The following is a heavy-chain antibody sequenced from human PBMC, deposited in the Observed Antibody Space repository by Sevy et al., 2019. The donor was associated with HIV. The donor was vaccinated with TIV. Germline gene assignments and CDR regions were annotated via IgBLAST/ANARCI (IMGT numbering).Heavy chain of an antibody. J-gene: IGHJ4*02. D-gene: IGHD6-25*01. CDR2: MSYSAFT. V-gene: IGHV4-59*13. CDR1: ADSINTYY. Sequence: SETLSLTCTVSADSINTYYYSWIRQPPGGGLEWIGFMSYSAFTNSNPSLKSRVTLSIDTSKNQISLKLTSVTAADTAIYYCASDQRAGYFDHRGQGTLVTVSS. CDR3: ASDQRAGYFDH.